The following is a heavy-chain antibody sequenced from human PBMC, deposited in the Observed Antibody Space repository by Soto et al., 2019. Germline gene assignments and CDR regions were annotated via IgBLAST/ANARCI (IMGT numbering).Heavy chain of an antibody. CDR1: GGSISSNY. D-gene: IGHD6-13*01. CDR3: ARYRREAVAGYTLDN. J-gene: IGHJ4*02. V-gene: IGHV4-59*01. CDR2: VYNSGST. Sequence: SETLSLTCTVSGGSISSNYWTWIRQPPGKGLGWIGYVYNSGSTNYNPCLKSRVTISEDTSKSQFSLKVNSMTAADTAVYYCARYRREAVAGYTLDNWGQGILVTVSS.